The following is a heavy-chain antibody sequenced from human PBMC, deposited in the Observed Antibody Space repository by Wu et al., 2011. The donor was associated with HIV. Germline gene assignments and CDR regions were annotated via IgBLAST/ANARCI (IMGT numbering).Heavy chain of an antibody. V-gene: IGHV1-69*14. CDR3: ARGRGSRPRFDP. J-gene: IGHJ5*02. CDR2: IIPIFGTA. Sequence: QVQLVQSGAEVKKPGSSVKVSCKASGGTFSSYAISWVRQAPGQGLEWMGGIIPIFGTAHYAQRFQDRVTITADRSSGTAYLELHSVRSEDTAVYFCARGRGSRPRFDPWGQGTLVTVSS. CDR1: GGTFSSYA. D-gene: IGHD3-10*01.